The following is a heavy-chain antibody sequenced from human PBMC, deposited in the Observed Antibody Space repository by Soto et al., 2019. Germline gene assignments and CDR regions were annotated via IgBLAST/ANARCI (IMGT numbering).Heavy chain of an antibody. V-gene: IGHV1-18*01. Sequence: QVQLVQSGAEVKKPGASVKVSCKASGYTFTSYGISWVRQAPGQGLEWMGWISAYNGNTNYAQKLQGRVTMTTDTSTSTAYMELRSLRSDATAVYYCAGDSPPDGEGYACDIWGKGTMVTVSS. J-gene: IGHJ3*02. D-gene: IGHD4-17*01. CDR3: AGDSPPDGEGYACDI. CDR2: ISAYNGNT. CDR1: GYTFTSYG.